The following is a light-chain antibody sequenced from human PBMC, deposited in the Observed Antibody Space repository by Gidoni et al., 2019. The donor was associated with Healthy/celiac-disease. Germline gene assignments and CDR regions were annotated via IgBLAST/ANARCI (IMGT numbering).Light chain of an antibody. CDR1: QSVLYSSNNKNY. CDR3: QQYYSTPIT. J-gene: IGKJ5*01. CDR2: WAS. Sequence: DIAMTKSPDSLAVSLGERATINCKSSQSVLYSSNNKNYLAWYQQKPGQPPKLLIYWASTRESWVPDRFSGSGSGTDFTLTISSLQAEDVAVYYCQQYYSTPITFGQGTRLEIK. V-gene: IGKV4-1*01.